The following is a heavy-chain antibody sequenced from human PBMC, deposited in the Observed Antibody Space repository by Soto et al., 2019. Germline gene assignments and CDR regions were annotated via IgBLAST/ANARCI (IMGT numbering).Heavy chain of an antibody. J-gene: IGHJ6*03. D-gene: IGHD6-6*01. V-gene: IGHV4-39*02. CDR3: ARPLYTVPSSYDYYYMDV. Sequence: QLQLQESGPGLVKPSETLSLICTASGGSFTSGALYWGWIRQPPGKGLEWIGSASFSGRAYYNPSLMHRTAVSVDTSKNHFSLRLSSGPAADTAVYYCARPLYTVPSSYDYYYMDVWGRGTTVTVSS. CDR2: ASFSGRA. CDR1: GGSFTSGALY.